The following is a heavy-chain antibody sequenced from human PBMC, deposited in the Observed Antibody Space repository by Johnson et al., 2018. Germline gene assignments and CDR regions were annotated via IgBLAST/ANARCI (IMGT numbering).Heavy chain of an antibody. CDR1: GFTFDDYA. J-gene: IGHJ1*01. CDR3: AKDQYDSPLRYFQH. D-gene: IGHD2/OR15-2a*01. CDR2: ISWNSGSI. V-gene: IGHV3-9*01. Sequence: EVRLGESGGGLVQPGRSLRLSCAASGFTFDDYAMHWVRQAPGKGLEWVSGISWNSGSIGYADSVKGRFTISRDNAKNSLYLQMNSLRAEDTALYYCAKDQYDSPLRYFQHWGQGTLVTVSS.